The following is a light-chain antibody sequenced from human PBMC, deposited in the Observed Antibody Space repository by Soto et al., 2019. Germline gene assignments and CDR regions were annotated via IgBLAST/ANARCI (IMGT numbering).Light chain of an antibody. J-gene: IGKJ1*01. CDR2: DAS. CDR3: HQRSNWPPT. CDR1: QSVSSY. Sequence: EIVLTQSPATLSLSPGERATLSCRASQSVSSYLAWYQQKPGQAPRLLIYDASTRATGIPARFSGSGSGTDFTLTIISLEPEDFAVYYCHQRSNWPPTFGQGTKVDIK. V-gene: IGKV3-11*01.